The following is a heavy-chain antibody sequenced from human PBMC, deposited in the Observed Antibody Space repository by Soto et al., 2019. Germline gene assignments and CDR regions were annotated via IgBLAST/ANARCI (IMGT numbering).Heavy chain of an antibody. CDR3: ASSSSPYYFDY. D-gene: IGHD6-13*01. J-gene: IGHJ4*02. CDR1: DDSISSGRYY. Sequence: PSETLSLTCNVSDDSISSGRYYWGWVRQPPGKGLEWIGTIYYSGSTYYNPSLKSRVTISVDTSKKWFSPKLSSVTAADTAVYYCASSSSPYYFDYWGQGTLVTVSS. CDR2: IYYSGST. V-gene: IGHV4-39*01.